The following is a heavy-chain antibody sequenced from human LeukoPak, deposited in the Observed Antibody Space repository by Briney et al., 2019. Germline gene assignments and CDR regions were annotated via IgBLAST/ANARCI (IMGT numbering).Heavy chain of an antibody. V-gene: IGHV3-23*01. Sequence: GGSLRLSCAASGFAFSSYAMYRVRQAPGKGLEWVSGIFGSGGSAHYADSVKGRFTISRDNSKNRVYLEMNSLRADDTAVYYCAKTTTGYSSGRYPGWPVDYWGQGTLVTVSS. D-gene: IGHD6-19*01. CDR3: AKTTTGYSSGRYPGWPVDY. CDR2: IFGSGGSA. J-gene: IGHJ4*02. CDR1: GFAFSSYA.